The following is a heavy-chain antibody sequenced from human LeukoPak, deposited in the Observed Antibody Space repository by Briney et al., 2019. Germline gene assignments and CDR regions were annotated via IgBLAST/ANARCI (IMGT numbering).Heavy chain of an antibody. D-gene: IGHD3-22*01. J-gene: IGHJ5*02. V-gene: IGHV3-7*01. Sequence: GGSLRLSCAASGFTFSGYWMSWVRQAPGKGLEWVANIKQDGSDKYYVDSVKGRFTISRDNAKNSLYLQMNSLRAEDTAVYYCARDSPHYYDSSGYWFDPWGQGTLVTVS. CDR2: IKQDGSDK. CDR1: GFTFSGYW. CDR3: ARDSPHYYDSSGYWFDP.